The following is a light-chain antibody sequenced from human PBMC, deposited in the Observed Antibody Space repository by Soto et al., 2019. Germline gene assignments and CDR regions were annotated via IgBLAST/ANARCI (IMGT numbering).Light chain of an antibody. CDR1: SSDVGGYNY. V-gene: IGLV2-11*01. J-gene: IGLJ3*02. Sequence: QSVLTQPRSVSGSPGQAATISCSGTSSDVGGYNYVAWYQHHPGKAPKLMIYDVSKRPSGVPDRFSGSKSGNTASLTISGLQAEDEADYYCSSYAGSATWVFGGGTKLTVL. CDR3: SSYAGSATWV. CDR2: DVS.